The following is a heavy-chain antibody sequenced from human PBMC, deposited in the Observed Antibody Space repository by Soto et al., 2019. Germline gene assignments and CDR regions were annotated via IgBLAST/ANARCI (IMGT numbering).Heavy chain of an antibody. CDR3: ALFNSSGTTYYMDV. CDR1: GYIFTSYG. V-gene: IGHV1-18*01. CDR2: ISVDSGKT. J-gene: IGHJ6*03. Sequence: QVQLVQSGAELKKPGASAKVSCKASGYIFTSYGISWVRQAPGQGLEWMAWISVDSGKTNYSQNFQGSVTMTTDTSASTAHMELRSLRSDDTAVYYCALFNSSGTTYYMDVWGKGTTVIVSS. D-gene: IGHD3-10*01.